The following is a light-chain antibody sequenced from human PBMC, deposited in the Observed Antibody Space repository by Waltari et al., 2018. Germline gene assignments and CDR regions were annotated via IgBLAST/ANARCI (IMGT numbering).Light chain of an antibody. J-gene: IGLJ3*02. V-gene: IGLV2-14*01. CDR2: DVS. CDR3: TSYTSSSTLV. CDR1: SSDVGGYNY. Sequence: QSALTQPASVSGSPGQSITISCTGTSSDVGGYNYVSWYQQHQGRVPKLMIYDVSNRPAGVSNRFSGAKSGNTASLTISGLQAEDEADYYCTSYTSSSTLVFGGGTKLTVL.